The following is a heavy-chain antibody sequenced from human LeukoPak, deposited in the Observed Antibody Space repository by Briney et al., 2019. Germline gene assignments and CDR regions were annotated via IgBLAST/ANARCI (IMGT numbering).Heavy chain of an antibody. CDR3: AEEATRYCSTTSCYWFDP. CDR1: GFTFSSYA. J-gene: IGHJ5*02. CDR2: ISGSGGNT. Sequence: GGSLRLSCAASGFTFSSYAMSWVRQAPGKGLEWVSVISGSGGNTYYADSVKGRFTISRDNSKNTLYLHINSLRAEDTAVYYCAEEATRYCSTTSCYWFDPWGQGTLVTVSS. D-gene: IGHD2-2*01. V-gene: IGHV3-23*01.